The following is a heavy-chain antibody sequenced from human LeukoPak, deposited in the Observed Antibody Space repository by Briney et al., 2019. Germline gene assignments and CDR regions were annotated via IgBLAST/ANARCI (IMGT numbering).Heavy chain of an antibody. J-gene: IGHJ4*02. CDR1: GFTFSDKY. CDR3: ARGHGGLEY. Sequence: PGGSLRLSCAASGFTFSDKYMSWIRQAPGEGLEWVSYISDSGSTIKYADSVKGRFTISRDNAKNPLYLQMNSLRAEDTAVYFCARGHGGLEYWGQGTLVTVSS. CDR2: ISDSGSTI. D-gene: IGHD3-10*01. V-gene: IGHV3-11*01.